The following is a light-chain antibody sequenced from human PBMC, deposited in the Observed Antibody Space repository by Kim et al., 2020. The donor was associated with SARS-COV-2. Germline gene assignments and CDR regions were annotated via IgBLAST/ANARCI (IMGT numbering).Light chain of an antibody. CDR1: QSIGGW. CDR2: DAS. J-gene: IGKJ5*01. V-gene: IGKV1-5*01. Sequence: ASVGDRVTITSRASQSIGGWLVWSQQKPGKAPKLLIYDASSVESGVPSRFSGSGSGTEFTLTISSPQPDDSATYYCQHHSTYPITFGQGTRLEIK. CDR3: QHHSTYPIT.